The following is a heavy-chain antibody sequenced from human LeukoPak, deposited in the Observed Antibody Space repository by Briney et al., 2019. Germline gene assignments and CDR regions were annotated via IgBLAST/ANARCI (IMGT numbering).Heavy chain of an antibody. J-gene: IGHJ5*02. Sequence: PSETLSLTCTVSDGSISSYYWSWIRQHPGKGLEWIGYIYYSGSTYYNPSLKSRVTISVDTSNNQFSLRLSSVTAADTAVYYCARDLPSYYFDSGNMFDPWGQGILVTVSS. CDR3: ARDLPSYYFDSGNMFDP. V-gene: IGHV4-59*12. D-gene: IGHD3-10*01. CDR1: DGSISSYY. CDR2: IYYSGST.